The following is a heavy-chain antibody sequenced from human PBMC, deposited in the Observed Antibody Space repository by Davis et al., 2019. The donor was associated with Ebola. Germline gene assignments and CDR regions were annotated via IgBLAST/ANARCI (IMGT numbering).Heavy chain of an antibody. V-gene: IGHV4-28*03. J-gene: IGHJ6*04. D-gene: IGHD3-16*01. CDR2: IYYSGTT. Sequence: SETLSLTCAVSGYSIRSSNWWGWIRQPPGKGLEWIGNIYYSGTTDYNPSLKSRVTMSVDTSKNQFSLKLSSVTAADTAVYYCARDWAGLDVWGKGTTVTVSS. CDR1: GYSIRSSNW. CDR3: ARDWAGLDV.